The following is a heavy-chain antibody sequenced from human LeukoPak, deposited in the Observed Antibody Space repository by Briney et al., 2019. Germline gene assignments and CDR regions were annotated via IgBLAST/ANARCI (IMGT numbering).Heavy chain of an antibody. V-gene: IGHV1-69*01. CDR1: GGTFSSYA. D-gene: IGHD4-23*01. CDR3: ARDSSMTTVVHNWFDP. J-gene: IGHJ5*02. CDR2: IIPIFGTA. Sequence: SVQVSCKASGGTFSSYAISWVRQAPGQGREWMGGIIPIFGTANYAQKFQGRVTITADESTSTAYMELSSLRSEDTAVYYCARDSSMTTVVHNWFDPWGQGTLVTVSS.